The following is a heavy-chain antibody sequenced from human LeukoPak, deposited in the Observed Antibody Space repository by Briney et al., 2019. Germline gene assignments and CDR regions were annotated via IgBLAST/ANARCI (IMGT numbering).Heavy chain of an antibody. Sequence: GGSLRLSCAASGFTVSTNCMTWVRQAPGKGLEWVSTIYSGGTTYYADSVMGRFTISRHNSRNTLYLQMNSLRAVDTAVYYCARVDTVMSYYFDLWGHGTLVTVSS. CDR3: ARVDTVMSYYFDL. CDR2: IYSGGTT. CDR1: GFTVSTNC. V-gene: IGHV3-53*04. D-gene: IGHD5-18*01. J-gene: IGHJ4*03.